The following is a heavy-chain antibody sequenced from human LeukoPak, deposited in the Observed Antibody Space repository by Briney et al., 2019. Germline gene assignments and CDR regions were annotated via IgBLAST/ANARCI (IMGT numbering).Heavy chain of an antibody. V-gene: IGHV3-23*01. CDR2: IRSSAYDI. CDR3: AKDEGYCSGGSCYLGAFDI. Sequence: GGSLRLSCAASGFTFSTYAMSWVRHAPGNGLEWVSSIRSSAYDIFDTDSVKGRFTISRDNSKNTLYLQMNSLRAEDTAVYYCAKDEGYCSGGSCYLGAFDIWGQGTMVTVSS. J-gene: IGHJ3*02. CDR1: GFTFSTYA. D-gene: IGHD2-15*01.